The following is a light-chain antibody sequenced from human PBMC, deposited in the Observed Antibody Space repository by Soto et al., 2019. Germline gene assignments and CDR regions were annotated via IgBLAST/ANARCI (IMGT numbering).Light chain of an antibody. CDR3: QQSYSTPRT. CDR2: KAS. V-gene: IGKV1-5*03. Sequence: DIQMTQSPSTLSAFVGDRVTITCRASQSISNWLAWYQQKPGKAPKLLIYKASSLESGVPSRFSGSGSGSDFTLTISSLQPEDFATYYCQQSYSTPRTFGQGTKVDIK. J-gene: IGKJ1*01. CDR1: QSISNW.